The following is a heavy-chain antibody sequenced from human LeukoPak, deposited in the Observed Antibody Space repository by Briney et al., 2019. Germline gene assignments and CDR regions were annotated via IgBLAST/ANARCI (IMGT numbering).Heavy chain of an antibody. Sequence: GGSLRLSCAASGFTFSSYWMSWVRQAPGKGLEGVANIKQDGSEKYYVDSVKGRFTISRDNAKNSLYLQMNSLRAEDTAVYYCAGGSGWYHQHEYFQHWGQGTLVTVSS. CDR1: GFTFSSYW. CDR3: AGGSGWYHQHEYFQH. J-gene: IGHJ1*01. V-gene: IGHV3-7*04. D-gene: IGHD6-19*01. CDR2: IKQDGSEK.